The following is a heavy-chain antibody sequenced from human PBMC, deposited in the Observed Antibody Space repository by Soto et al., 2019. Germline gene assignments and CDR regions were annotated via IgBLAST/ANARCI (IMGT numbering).Heavy chain of an antibody. CDR2: IXXSXXX. CDR3: ARGGLGVSNWFDP. CDR1: GGSFSGYY. V-gene: IGHV4-34*01. J-gene: IGHJ5*02. Sequence: PSETLSLTCAVYGGSFSGYYWSWIRQPPGKGLXWIXXIXXSXXXXXNXXLKSRVTISVDTSKNQFSLKLSSVTAADTAVYYCARGGLGVSNWFDPWGQGTLVTVSS. D-gene: IGHD3-10*01.